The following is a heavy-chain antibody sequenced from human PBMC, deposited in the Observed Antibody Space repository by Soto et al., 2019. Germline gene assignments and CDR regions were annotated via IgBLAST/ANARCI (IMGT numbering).Heavy chain of an antibody. CDR1: GDSITSYY. CDR3: ASSGHYDSSGYLHY. V-gene: IGHV4-4*07. D-gene: IGHD3-22*01. Sequence: SETLSLTCTVSGDSITSYYWSWLRQPAGKRLEWIGRLYTSGSTNYNPSLKSRVTMSVDTSKNQFSLKLTSVTAADTAVYYCASSGHYDSSGYLHYWGQGTLVTVSS. J-gene: IGHJ4*02. CDR2: LYTSGST.